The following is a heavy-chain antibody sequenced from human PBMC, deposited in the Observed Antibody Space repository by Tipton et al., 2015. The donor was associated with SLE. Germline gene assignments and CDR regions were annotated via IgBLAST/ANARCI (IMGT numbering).Heavy chain of an antibody. D-gene: IGHD3-22*01. CDR1: GGSISSYY. CDR3: ARAPKVTWDVSSGLSPFDI. J-gene: IGHJ3*02. CDR2: IYYSGST. Sequence: LRLSCTVSGGSISSYYWSWIRQPPGKGLEWIGYIYYSGSTNYNPSLKSRVTISVDTSKNQFSLKLSSVTAADTAVYYCARAPKVTWDVSSGLSPFDIWGQGTMVTVSS. V-gene: IGHV4-59*01.